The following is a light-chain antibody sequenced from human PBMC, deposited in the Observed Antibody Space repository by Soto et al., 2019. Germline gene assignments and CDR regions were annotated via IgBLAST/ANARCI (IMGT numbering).Light chain of an antibody. CDR2: DVN. CDR1: SSDVGGYDY. J-gene: IGLJ1*01. Sequence: QSALAQPASVSGSPGQSITISCTATSSDVGGYDYVSWYQQLPGKAPKLLIYDVNNRPSGVSHRFSGSKSGNTASLTISGLQAEDEADYYCSSYTGSSTYVFGTGTKVPV. V-gene: IGLV2-14*01. CDR3: SSYTGSSTYV.